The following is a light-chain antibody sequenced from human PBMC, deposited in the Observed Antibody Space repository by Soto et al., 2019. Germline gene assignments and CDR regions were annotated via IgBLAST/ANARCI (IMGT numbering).Light chain of an antibody. CDR2: DAS. V-gene: IGKV3-15*01. Sequence: EIVLTQSPATLSVSPGERATLSCRASQSMSSNLAWYQQKPGQIPRLLIYDASTRAAGIPAGFSGSGSGTEFTLTISSLQSEDFAIYYCQQHNNWPLTFGGGTKVDI. CDR3: QQHNNWPLT. CDR1: QSMSSN. J-gene: IGKJ4*01.